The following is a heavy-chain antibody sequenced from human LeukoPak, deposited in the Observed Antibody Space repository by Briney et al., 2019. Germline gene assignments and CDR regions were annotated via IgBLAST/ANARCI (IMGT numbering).Heavy chain of an antibody. CDR3: ARRNRRYGDYSFGY. CDR1: GGSFSGYY. V-gene: IGHV4-34*01. Sequence: PSETLSLTCAVYGGSFSGYYWSWIRQPPGKGLEWIGEINHSGSTNYNPSLKSRVTISVDTSKNQFSLKLSSVTAADTAVYYCARRNRRYGDYSFGYWGQGTLVTVSS. D-gene: IGHD4-17*01. CDR2: INHSGST. J-gene: IGHJ4*02.